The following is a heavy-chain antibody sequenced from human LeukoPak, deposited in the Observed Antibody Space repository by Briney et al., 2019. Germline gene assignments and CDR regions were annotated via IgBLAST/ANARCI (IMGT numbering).Heavy chain of an antibody. D-gene: IGHD3-3*01. J-gene: IGHJ5*02. CDR1: GGSISSYY. V-gene: IGHV4-59*12. CDR2: IYYSGST. Sequence: SSETLSLTCTVSGGSISSYYWSWIRQPPGKGLEWIGYIYYSGSTYYNPSLKSRVTISVDTSKNQFSLKLSSVTAADTAVYYCARGLRYDFWSPGENNWFDPWGQGTLVTVSS. CDR3: ARGLRYDFWSPGENNWFDP.